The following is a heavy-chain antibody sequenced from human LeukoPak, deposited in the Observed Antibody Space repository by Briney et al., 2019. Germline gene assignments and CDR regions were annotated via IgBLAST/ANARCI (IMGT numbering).Heavy chain of an antibody. CDR2: INHSGST. V-gene: IGHV4-34*01. J-gene: IGHJ4*02. CDR1: GGSFSGYY. Sequence: SETLSLTCAVYGGSFSGYYWSWIRQPPGKGLEWIGEINHSGSTNYNPSLKSRVTISVDTSKNQFSLKLSSVTAADTAVYYCARGRIVGAWDYWGQGTLVTVSS. CDR3: ARGRIVGAWDY. D-gene: IGHD1-26*01.